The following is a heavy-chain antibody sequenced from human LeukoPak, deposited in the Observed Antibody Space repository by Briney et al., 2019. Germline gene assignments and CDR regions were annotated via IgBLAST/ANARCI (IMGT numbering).Heavy chain of an antibody. CDR3: ARFTQYGSGSLNFDY. D-gene: IGHD3-10*01. CDR2: ISSSSSYI. V-gene: IGHV3-21*01. CDR1: GFTFSSYS. J-gene: IGHJ4*02. Sequence: GGSLRLSCAASGFTFSSYSMNWVRQAPGKGLEWVSSISSSSSYIYYADSVKGRFTISRDNAKNSLYLQMNSLRAEDTAVYYCARFTQYGSGSLNFDYWGQGTLVTVSS.